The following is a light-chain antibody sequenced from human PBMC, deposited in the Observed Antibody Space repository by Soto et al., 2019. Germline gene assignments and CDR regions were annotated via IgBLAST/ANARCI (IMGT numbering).Light chain of an antibody. J-gene: IGLJ1*01. Sequence: QASRNASASVSGSPGQTITISCTGTSSDIGGYNAVSWYQHHPGKAPKLIIYEVTHRPSGVSDRFSASKSGNTASLTISGLQAEDEADYYCNSFRVSHLYVFGTGTKVTVL. CDR2: EVT. CDR3: NSFRVSHLYV. V-gene: IGLV2-14*01. CDR1: SSDIGGYNA.